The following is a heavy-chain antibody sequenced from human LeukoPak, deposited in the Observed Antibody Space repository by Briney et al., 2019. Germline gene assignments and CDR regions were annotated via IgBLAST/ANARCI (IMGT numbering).Heavy chain of an antibody. D-gene: IGHD5/OR15-5a*01. V-gene: IGHV1-2*02. CDR3: ARVGLLRGRYYYYYMDV. Sequence: ASVKVSCKASGYTFTGYYMHWVRQAPGQGLEWMGWINPNSGGTNYAQKFQGRVTMTRDTSISTAYMEPSRLRSDDTAVYYCARVGLLRGRYYYYYMDVWGKGTTVTVSS. J-gene: IGHJ6*03. CDR1: GYTFTGYY. CDR2: INPNSGGT.